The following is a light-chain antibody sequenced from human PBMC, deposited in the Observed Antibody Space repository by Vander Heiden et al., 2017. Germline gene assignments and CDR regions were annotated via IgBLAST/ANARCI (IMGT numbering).Light chain of an antibody. V-gene: IGKV1-39*01. CDR1: QSIRTY. Sequence: DIQMTQSPSSLTASVGDRVTITCRASQSIRTYLNWYQQKPGNAPKLLIYAASSLQSGVPSRFSGSGSGTDFTLTISSLQPEDFATYYCQQSYISSWTFGQGTKVEIK. J-gene: IGKJ1*01. CDR3: QQSYISSWT. CDR2: AAS.